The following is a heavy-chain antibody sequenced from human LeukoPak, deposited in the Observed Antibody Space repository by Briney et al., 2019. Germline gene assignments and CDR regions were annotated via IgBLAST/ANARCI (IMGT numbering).Heavy chain of an antibody. D-gene: IGHD1-26*01. Sequence: SETLSLTCTVSGGSISSGSYYWSWIRQPAGKGLEWIGRIYTSRSTNYNPSLKSRVTISVDTSKNQFSLKLSSVTAADTAVYYCARAEGSYQDAFDIWGQGTMVTVSS. CDR1: GGSISSGSYY. J-gene: IGHJ3*02. CDR2: IYTSRST. V-gene: IGHV4-61*02. CDR3: ARAEGSYQDAFDI.